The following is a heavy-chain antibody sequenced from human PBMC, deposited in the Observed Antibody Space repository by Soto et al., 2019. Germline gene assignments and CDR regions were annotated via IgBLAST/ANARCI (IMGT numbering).Heavy chain of an antibody. CDR1: GFTFSSYW. J-gene: IGHJ4*02. CDR2: IKQDGSEK. D-gene: IGHD6-19*01. V-gene: IGHV3-7*01. Sequence: GGSLRLSCAASGFTFSSYWMSWVRQAPGKGLEWVANIKQDGSEKYYVDSVKGRFTISRDNAKNSLYLQMNSLRAEDTAVYYCARKSSGWSNYYFDYWGQGTLVTVSS. CDR3: ARKSSGWSNYYFDY.